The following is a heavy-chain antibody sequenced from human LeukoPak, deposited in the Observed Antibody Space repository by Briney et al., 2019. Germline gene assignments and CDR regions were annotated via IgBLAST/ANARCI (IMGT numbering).Heavy chain of an antibody. CDR3: AIMTSHDAFDI. CDR1: GYTFTSYY. V-gene: IGHV1-46*01. J-gene: IGHJ3*02. Sequence: GASVKVSCKASGYTFTSYYMHWVRQAPGQGLEWMGIINPSGGSTSYAQKFQGRVTITRNTSISTAYMELSSLRSEDTAVYYCAIMTSHDAFDIWGQGTMVTVSS. CDR2: INPSGGST.